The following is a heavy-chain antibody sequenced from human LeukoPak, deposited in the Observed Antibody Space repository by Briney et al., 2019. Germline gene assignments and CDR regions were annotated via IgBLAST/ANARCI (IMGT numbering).Heavy chain of an antibody. D-gene: IGHD6-13*01. V-gene: IGHV4-4*09. CDR1: GGSISSYY. J-gene: IGHJ6*03. CDR2: IYTSGST. Sequence: PSETLSLTCTVSGGSISSYYWSWIRQPPGKGLEWIGYIYTSGSTNYNPSLKSRVTISVDTSKNQFSLKLSSVTAADTAVYYCARHLAAAGRGYYYYMDVWGNGTTVTVSS. CDR3: ARHLAAAGRGYYYYMDV.